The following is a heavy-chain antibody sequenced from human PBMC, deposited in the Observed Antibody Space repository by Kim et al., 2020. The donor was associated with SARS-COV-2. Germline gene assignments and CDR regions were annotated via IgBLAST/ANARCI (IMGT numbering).Heavy chain of an antibody. CDR3: ARDAGQLGDVFDV. CDR2: IRNKPNSYST. Sequence: GGSLRLSCVASGFTFSDYYMDWVRQAPGKGLEWVGRIRNKPNSYSTEYAASVKGKFIISRDDSRNSVYLQLNSLKTEDTAVYFCARDAGQLGDVFDVWGQGTTVTVSS. J-gene: IGHJ6*02. CDR1: GFTFSDYY. D-gene: IGHD2-21*01. V-gene: IGHV3-72*01.